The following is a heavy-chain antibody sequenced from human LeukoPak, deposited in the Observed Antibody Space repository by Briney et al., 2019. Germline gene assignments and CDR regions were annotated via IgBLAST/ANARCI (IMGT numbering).Heavy chain of an antibody. V-gene: IGHV3-53*01. J-gene: IGHJ3*02. D-gene: IGHD2-15*01. CDR2: IYSGGRT. Sequence: PGGSLRLSCAASGFTVSSNDMSWVRQAPGKGLEWVSVIYSGGRTFYADSVKGRFTISRDNAKNTLYLQMNSLRAEDTAVYYCARDLRYDDAFDIWGQGTMVTVSS. CDR1: GFTVSSND. CDR3: ARDLRYDDAFDI.